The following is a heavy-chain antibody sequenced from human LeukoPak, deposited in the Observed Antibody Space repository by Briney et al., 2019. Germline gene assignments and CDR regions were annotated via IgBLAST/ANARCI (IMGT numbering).Heavy chain of an antibody. D-gene: IGHD6-19*01. CDR2: IIWYSGSI. CDR3: EKDKGGGWDAVDI. Sequence: QTGESLRLSCAASGFTFSSYAMHGFLQPPPKDLEELSGIIWYSGSIGYADSVKGRFTISIDNAKNSLYLKMNSLSAEDTALYYCEKDKGGGWDAVDIWGQGTMVTVSS. J-gene: IGHJ3*02. CDR1: GFTFSSYA. V-gene: IGHV3-9*01.